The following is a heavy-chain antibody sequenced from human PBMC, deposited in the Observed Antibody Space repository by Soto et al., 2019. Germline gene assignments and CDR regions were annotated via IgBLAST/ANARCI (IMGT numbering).Heavy chain of an antibody. CDR3: AKDRGNNCYYGMDV. CDR2: ISYDGSNK. J-gene: IGHJ6*02. CDR1: GFTFSSYG. Sequence: GGSLRLSCAASGFTFSSYGMHWVRQAPGKGPEWVAVISYDGSNKYYADSVKGRFTISRDNSKNTLYLQMNSLRAEDTAVYYCAKDRGNNCYYGMDVWGQGTTVTVSS. V-gene: IGHV3-30*18.